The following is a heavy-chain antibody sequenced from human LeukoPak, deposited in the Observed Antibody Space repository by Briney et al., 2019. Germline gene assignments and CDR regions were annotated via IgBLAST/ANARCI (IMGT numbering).Heavy chain of an antibody. Sequence: PGRSLRLSCAASGFTFDDYAMHWVRQAPGKGLEWVSGISWNSGSIGYADSVKGRFTISRDNAKNSLYLQMNSLRAEDTALYYCAKDMGGRSSSWYDYYYGMDVWGQGTTVTVSS. V-gene: IGHV3-9*01. D-gene: IGHD6-13*01. CDR2: ISWNSGSI. J-gene: IGHJ6*02. CDR1: GFTFDDYA. CDR3: AKDMGGRSSSWYDYYYGMDV.